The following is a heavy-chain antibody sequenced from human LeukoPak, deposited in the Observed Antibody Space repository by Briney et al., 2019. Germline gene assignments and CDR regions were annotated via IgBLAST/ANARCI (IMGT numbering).Heavy chain of an antibody. V-gene: IGHV1-18*01. D-gene: IGHD4-23*01. CDR1: GYTFTSYG. CDR2: ISAYNGNT. Sequence: ASVKVSCKASGYTFTSYGISWVRQAPGQGLEWMGWISAYNGNTNYAQKLQGRVTTTTDTSTSTAYMELRSLRSDDTAVYYCARDYPMGGGKEGFDYWGQGTLVTVSS. CDR3: ARDYPMGGGKEGFDY. J-gene: IGHJ4*02.